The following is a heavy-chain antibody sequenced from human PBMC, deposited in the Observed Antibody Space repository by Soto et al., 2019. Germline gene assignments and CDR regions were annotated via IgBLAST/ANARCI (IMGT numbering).Heavy chain of an antibody. Sequence: PSETLSLTCAVYGGSFSGYYWSWIRQPPGKGLEWIGEINHSGSTNYNPSLKSRVTISVDTSKNQFSLKLSSVTAADTAVYYCGRYNRWQLVHDYWGQGTLVTVS. CDR3: GRYNRWQLVHDY. J-gene: IGHJ4*02. D-gene: IGHD6-6*01. CDR2: INHSGST. CDR1: GGSFSGYY. V-gene: IGHV4-34*01.